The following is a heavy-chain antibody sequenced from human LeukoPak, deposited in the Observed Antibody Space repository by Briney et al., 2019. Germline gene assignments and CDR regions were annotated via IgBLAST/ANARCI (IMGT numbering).Heavy chain of an antibody. V-gene: IGHV3-74*03. Sequence: GGSLRLSCAASGFTFSNYWMHWVRQAPRKGLVWVSLISPDGSSTTYADSVKGRFTISRDNAKSTLYLEMNSLRAEDTAVYYCARDQYCTTTRCSDYWGQGTLVTVSS. CDR3: ARDQYCTTTRCSDY. CDR1: GFTFSNYW. CDR2: ISPDGSST. J-gene: IGHJ4*02. D-gene: IGHD2-2*01.